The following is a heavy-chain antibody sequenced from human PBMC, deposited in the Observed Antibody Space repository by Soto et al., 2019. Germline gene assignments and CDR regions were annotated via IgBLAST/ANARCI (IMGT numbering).Heavy chain of an antibody. CDR3: ARSFIAATHGWFDP. CDR1: GGTFISYA. D-gene: IGHD6-13*01. Sequence: GASVKVSCKASGGTFISYAISWVRQAPGQGLEWMGGIIPIFGTANYAQKFQGRVTITADESTSTAYMELSSLRSEDTAVYYCARSFIAATHGWFDPWGQGTLVTVSS. J-gene: IGHJ5*02. V-gene: IGHV1-69*13. CDR2: IIPIFGTA.